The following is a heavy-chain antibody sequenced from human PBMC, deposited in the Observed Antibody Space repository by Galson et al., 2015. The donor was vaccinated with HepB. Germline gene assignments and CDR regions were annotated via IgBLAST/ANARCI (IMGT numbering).Heavy chain of an antibody. J-gene: IGHJ2*01. D-gene: IGHD3-10*01. V-gene: IGHV4-34*01. CDR3: ARGHMVRGVRYFDL. CDR1: GGSFSGYY. CDR2: INHSGST. Sequence: SETLSLTCAVYGGSFSGYYWSWIRQPPGKGLEWIGEINHSGSTNYNPSLKSRVTISVDTSKNQFSLKLSSVTAADTAVYYCARGHMVRGVRYFDLWGRGTLVTVSS.